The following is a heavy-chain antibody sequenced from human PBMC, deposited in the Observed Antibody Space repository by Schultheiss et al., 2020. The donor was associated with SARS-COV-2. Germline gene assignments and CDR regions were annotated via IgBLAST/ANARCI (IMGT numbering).Heavy chain of an antibody. CDR3: ARDGRYCSGGSCYSYFDY. CDR2: INHSGST. V-gene: IGHV4-34*01. CDR1: GGSISSYY. D-gene: IGHD2-15*01. Sequence: SETLSLTCTVSGGSISSYYWSWIRQPPGKGLEWIGEINHSGSTNYNPSLKSRVTISVDTSKNQFSLKLSSVTAADTAVYYCARDGRYCSGGSCYSYFDYWGQGTLVTVSS. J-gene: IGHJ4*02.